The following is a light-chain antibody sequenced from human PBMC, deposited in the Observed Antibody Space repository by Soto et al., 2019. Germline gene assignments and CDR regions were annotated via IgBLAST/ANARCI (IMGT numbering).Light chain of an antibody. Sequence: QSALTQPRSVSGSPGQSVTISCTGTSSDVGGYNYVSWYQQHPGKAPKLMIYDVSKRPSGVPDRFSGSKSGNTASLTISGRQAEDEEAYYCCSSAGSTTSVFGGGTKLTVL. J-gene: IGLJ2*01. CDR2: DVS. V-gene: IGLV2-11*01. CDR3: CSSAGSTTSV. CDR1: SSDVGGYNY.